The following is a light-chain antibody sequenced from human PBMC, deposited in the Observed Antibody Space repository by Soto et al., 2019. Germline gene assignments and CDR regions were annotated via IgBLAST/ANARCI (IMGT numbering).Light chain of an antibody. CDR3: LQDFNYPIT. CDR2: GAS. J-gene: IGKJ5*01. V-gene: IGKV3-20*02. Sequence: EVVLTQSPATLSLSPGDRATLSCRASQSVSNNYLAWYQQKPGQAPRLLIYGASNRATGIPDRFSGSGSGTDFTLTISRLEPEDFATYYCLQDFNYPITFGQGTRLEIK. CDR1: QSVSNNY.